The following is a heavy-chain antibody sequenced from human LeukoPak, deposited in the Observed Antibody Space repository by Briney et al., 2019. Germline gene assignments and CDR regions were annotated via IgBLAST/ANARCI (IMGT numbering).Heavy chain of an antibody. Sequence: SETLSLTCTVSGGSASTGSYYWSWIRQPAGRGLEWIGHIHTSGTMNYNASLKSRVRISVETSKNQFSLRLSSVTAADTAVYYCARGGYITMVRGVINNWFDPWGQGTLVTVSS. CDR2: IHTSGTM. J-gene: IGHJ5*02. D-gene: IGHD3-10*01. CDR1: GGSASTGSYY. V-gene: IGHV4-61*09. CDR3: ARGGYITMVRGVINNWFDP.